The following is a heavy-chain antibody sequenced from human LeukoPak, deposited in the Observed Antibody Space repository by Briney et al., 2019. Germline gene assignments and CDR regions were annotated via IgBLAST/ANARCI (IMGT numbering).Heavy chain of an antibody. V-gene: IGHV1-69*04. CDR3: ATDLLYCSGGSCY. Sequence: GASVKVSCKASGGTFSSYAISWVRQAPGQGLEWMGRIIPILGIANYAQKLQGRVTITADKSTSTAYMELSSLRSEDTAVYYCATDLLYCSGGSCYWGQGTLVTVSS. D-gene: IGHD2-15*01. CDR2: IIPILGIA. J-gene: IGHJ4*02. CDR1: GGTFSSYA.